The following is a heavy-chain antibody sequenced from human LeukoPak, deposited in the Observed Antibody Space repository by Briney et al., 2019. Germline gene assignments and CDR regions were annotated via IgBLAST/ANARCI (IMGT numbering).Heavy chain of an antibody. CDR3: AREGGSGSYYMD. CDR1: GGTFSSYA. J-gene: IGHJ4*02. Sequence: SVKVSCKACGGTFSSYAISWVRQAPGQGLEWMGGIIPIFGTANYAQKFQGRVTITADKSTSTAYMELSSLRSEDTAVYYCAREGGSGSYYMDWGQGTLVTVSS. D-gene: IGHD3-10*01. V-gene: IGHV1-69*06. CDR2: IIPIFGTA.